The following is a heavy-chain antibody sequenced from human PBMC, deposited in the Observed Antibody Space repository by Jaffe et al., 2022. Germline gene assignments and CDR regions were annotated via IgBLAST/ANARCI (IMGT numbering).Heavy chain of an antibody. D-gene: IGHD3-10*01. V-gene: IGHV4-39*02. Sequence: QLLLQESGPGLVKPSETLSLTCTVSGGSINNAAYFWGWIRQPPGKGPEWIASIYYSGSTYYNPSLKSRVTISVDTPKNQFSLKLRSVTAADTAMYYCGREKYGDRWGQGTLVTVSS. J-gene: IGHJ5*02. CDR3: GREKYGDR. CDR1: GGSINNAAYF. CDR2: IYYSGST.